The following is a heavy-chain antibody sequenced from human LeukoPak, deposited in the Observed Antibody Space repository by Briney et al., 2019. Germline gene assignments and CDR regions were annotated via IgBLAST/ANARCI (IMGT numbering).Heavy chain of an antibody. Sequence: SVKVSCKASGYTFTSYGISWVRQAPGQGLEWMGGIIPIFGTANYAQKFQGRVTITADKSTSTAYMELSSLRSEDTAVYYCARVFEGAVPYYYYYMDVWGKGTTVTVSS. CDR3: ARVFEGAVPYYYYYMDV. CDR1: GYTFTSYG. J-gene: IGHJ6*03. CDR2: IIPIFGTA. D-gene: IGHD1-26*01. V-gene: IGHV1-69*06.